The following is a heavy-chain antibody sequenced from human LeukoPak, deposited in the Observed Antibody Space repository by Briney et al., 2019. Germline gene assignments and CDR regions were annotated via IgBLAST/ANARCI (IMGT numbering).Heavy chain of an antibody. CDR1: GDPVSSSSYY. V-gene: IGHV4-39*07. J-gene: IGHJ4*02. CDR2: IYYSGTT. D-gene: IGHD1-7*01. CDR3: VRDRELNY. Sequence: SETLSLTCTVSGDPVSSSSYYWGWIRQPPGKGLEWIGSIYYSGTTSYNPSLKSRATISADTSKNQFSLQLSSVTAADTAVYYCVRDRELNYWGQGTLVTVSS.